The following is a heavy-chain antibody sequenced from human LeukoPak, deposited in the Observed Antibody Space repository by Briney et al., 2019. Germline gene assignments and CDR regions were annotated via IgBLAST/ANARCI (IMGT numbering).Heavy chain of an antibody. J-gene: IGHJ4*02. D-gene: IGHD6-19*01. Sequence: GGSLRLSCAASGFTFSSYAMTWVRQAPGKGLELVSTISGSGGSTHYADSAKGRFTISRDNSKNTLYLQMNSLRAGDTAVYYCAKDRRTDYRGAWYWGQGTLVSVSS. CDR3: AKDRRTDYRGAWY. CDR2: ISGSGGST. CDR1: GFTFSSYA. V-gene: IGHV3-23*01.